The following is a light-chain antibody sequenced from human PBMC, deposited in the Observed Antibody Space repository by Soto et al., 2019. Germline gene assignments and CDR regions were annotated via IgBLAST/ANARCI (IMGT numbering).Light chain of an antibody. Sequence: QSALTQPRSVSGSPRQSVTISCTGTSSDVGTYNSVSWYQQYPGKGPKLVLYDVTKRPSGVPDRFSGSKSGNTASLTISDLQIEDEADYHCCAYAGSYTLLFGGGTKVTV. V-gene: IGLV2-11*01. CDR1: SSDVGTYNS. J-gene: IGLJ2*01. CDR2: DVT. CDR3: CAYAGSYTLL.